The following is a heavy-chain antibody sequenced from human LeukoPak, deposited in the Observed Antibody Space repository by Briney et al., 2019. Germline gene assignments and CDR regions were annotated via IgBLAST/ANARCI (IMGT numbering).Heavy chain of an antibody. Sequence: PGGSLRLSCAASGFTFDDYGMSWVRQAPGKGLEWVSGINWNGGSTGYADSVKGRFTISRDNAKNSLYLQMNSLRAEDTALYYCAASLGYCSGGSCYLISSPAVGYMDVWGKGTTVTVSS. CDR2: INWNGGST. CDR1: GFTFDDYG. CDR3: AASLGYCSGGSCYLISSPAVGYMDV. V-gene: IGHV3-20*04. D-gene: IGHD2-15*01. J-gene: IGHJ6*03.